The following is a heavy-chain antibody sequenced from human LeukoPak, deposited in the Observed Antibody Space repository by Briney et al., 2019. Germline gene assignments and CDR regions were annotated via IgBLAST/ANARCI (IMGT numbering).Heavy chain of an antibody. J-gene: IGHJ3*02. CDR2: MYHSGST. D-gene: IGHD6-13*01. Sequence: SETLSLTCTVSGGSISSHYWSWIRQPPGKGLEWIGYMYHSGSTNYNPSLKSRVTISVDTSKNQFSLKLSPVTAADTAVYYCARHSAHSSTNDAFDIWGQGTMVTVSS. CDR1: GGSISSHY. CDR3: ARHSAHSSTNDAFDI. V-gene: IGHV4-59*11.